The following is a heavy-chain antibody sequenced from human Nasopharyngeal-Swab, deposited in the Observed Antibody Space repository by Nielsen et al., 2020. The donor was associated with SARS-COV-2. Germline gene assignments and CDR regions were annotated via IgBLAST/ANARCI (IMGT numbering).Heavy chain of an antibody. J-gene: IGHJ4*02. Sequence: GGSLRLSCAASGFTFSSYAMHWVRQAPGKGLEWVAVISYDGSNKYYADSVKGRFTISRDNSKNTLYLQMNSLRAEDTAVYYCARGRGSSTSMIGYWGQGTLVTVSS. V-gene: IGHV3-30-3*01. D-gene: IGHD2/OR15-2a*01. CDR1: GFTFSSYA. CDR2: ISYDGSNK. CDR3: ARGRGSSTSMIGY.